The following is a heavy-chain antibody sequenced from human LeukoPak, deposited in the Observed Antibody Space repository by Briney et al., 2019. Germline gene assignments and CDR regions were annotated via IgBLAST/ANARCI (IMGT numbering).Heavy chain of an antibody. CDR3: ASGSGYCSGGSCSDY. Sequence: PGGSLRLSCAASGFSFSSYGMYWVRQAPGKGLEWVAFIRYDGSNKYYADSVKGRFTISRDNSKNTLYLQMNSLRAEDTAVYYCASGSGYCSGGSCSDYWGQGTLVTVSS. V-gene: IGHV3-30*02. CDR2: IRYDGSNK. D-gene: IGHD2-15*01. CDR1: GFSFSSYG. J-gene: IGHJ4*02.